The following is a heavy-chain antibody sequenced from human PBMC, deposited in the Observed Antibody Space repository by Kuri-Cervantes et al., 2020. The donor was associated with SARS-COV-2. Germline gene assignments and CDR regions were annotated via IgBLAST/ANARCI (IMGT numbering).Heavy chain of an antibody. CDR2: IYYSGST. Sequence: SETLSLTCTVSGGSISSSSYYWGWIRQPPGKGLEWIGSIYYSGSTYYNPSLKSRVTISVDTSKNQFSLKLGSVTAADTAVYYCARLRQQSVAFDIWGQGTMVTVSS. CDR3: ARLRQQSVAFDI. V-gene: IGHV4-39*01. CDR1: GGSISSSSYY. J-gene: IGHJ3*02. D-gene: IGHD1/OR15-1a*01.